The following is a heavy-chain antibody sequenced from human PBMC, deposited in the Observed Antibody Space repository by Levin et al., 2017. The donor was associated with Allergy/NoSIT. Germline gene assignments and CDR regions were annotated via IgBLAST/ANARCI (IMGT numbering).Heavy chain of an antibody. CDR1: GFTFSSYS. CDR3: ARDGPRRLGGEGMDV. Sequence: PGGSLRLSCAASGFTFSSYSMNWVRQAPGKGLEWVSSISSSSSYIYYADSVKGRFTISRDNAKNSLYLQMNSLRAEDTAVYYCARDGPRRLGGEGMDVWGQGTTVTVSS. V-gene: IGHV3-21*01. D-gene: IGHD2-21*01. J-gene: IGHJ6*02. CDR2: ISSSSSYI.